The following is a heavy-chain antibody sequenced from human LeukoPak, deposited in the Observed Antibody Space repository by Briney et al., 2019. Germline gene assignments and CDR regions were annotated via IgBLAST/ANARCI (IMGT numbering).Heavy chain of an antibody. Sequence: GSSVKVSCKASGGTFSSYAISWVRLAPGQGREWMGRIIPIFGTANYAQKFQGRVTITTDESTSTAYMELSSLRSEDTAVYYCARGVGATMPHYFDYWGQGTLITVSS. V-gene: IGHV1-69*05. J-gene: IGHJ4*02. CDR1: GGTFSSYA. CDR3: ARGVGATMPHYFDY. D-gene: IGHD1-26*01. CDR2: IIPIFGTA.